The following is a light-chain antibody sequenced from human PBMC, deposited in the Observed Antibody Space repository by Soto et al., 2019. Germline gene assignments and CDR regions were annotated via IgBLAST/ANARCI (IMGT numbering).Light chain of an antibody. CDR2: DAS. CDR3: QQRNTWPPIT. V-gene: IGKV3-11*01. J-gene: IGKJ5*01. CDR1: QSVRTY. Sequence: EIVLTQPPGTLSLSPGERSTLSCRASQSVRTYLAWYQVKPGQAPRLXXYDASRRASGVPARFSGSGSGTDFTLTISSLEPEDFALYYCQQRNTWPPITFGQGTRLEIK.